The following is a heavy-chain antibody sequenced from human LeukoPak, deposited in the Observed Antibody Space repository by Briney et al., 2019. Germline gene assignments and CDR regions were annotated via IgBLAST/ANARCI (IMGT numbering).Heavy chain of an antibody. V-gene: IGHV3-15*01. Sequence: GGSLRLSCAASGFTFSNAWMSWVRQAPGKGLEWVGRIKSKTDGGTTDYAAPVKGRFTISRDDSKNTLYLQMNSLKTEDTAVYYCTTDAYTLVGATDYWGQGTLVTVSS. CDR2: IKSKTDGGTT. CDR1: GFTFSNAW. CDR3: TTDAYTLVGATDY. D-gene: IGHD1-26*01. J-gene: IGHJ4*02.